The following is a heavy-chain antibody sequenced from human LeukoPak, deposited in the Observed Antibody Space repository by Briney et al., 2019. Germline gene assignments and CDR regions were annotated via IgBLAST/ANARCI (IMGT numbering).Heavy chain of an antibody. J-gene: IGHJ4*02. V-gene: IGHV1-2*02. CDR3: TIDEWELPGY. D-gene: IGHD1-26*01. Sequence: ASVKVSCKTSGYTFTDYYIHWVRPAPGQGLEWMGWINPKSGATDFAQKFQGRITLTRDTSITTAHMEMNRLTSDDTAVYFCTIDEWELPGYWGQGTRVTVAT. CDR2: INPKSGAT. CDR1: GYTFTDYY.